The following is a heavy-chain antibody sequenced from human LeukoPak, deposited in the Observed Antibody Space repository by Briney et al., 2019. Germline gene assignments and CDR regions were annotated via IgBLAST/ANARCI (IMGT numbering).Heavy chain of an antibody. V-gene: IGHV3-21*01. Sequence: GGSLRLSCAASGFTFSSYSMNWVRQAPGKGLEWVSSISTSSSYIYYVDSVKGRFTISRDAAKNSLYLQMNSLRAEDTAVYYCARDGSAGYAEYYMDVWGKGTTVTVSS. J-gene: IGHJ6*03. CDR3: ARDGSAGYAEYYMDV. D-gene: IGHD3-10*01. CDR1: GFTFSSYS. CDR2: ISTSSSYI.